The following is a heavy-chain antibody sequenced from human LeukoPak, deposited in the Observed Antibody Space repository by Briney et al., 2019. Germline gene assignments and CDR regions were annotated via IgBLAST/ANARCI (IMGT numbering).Heavy chain of an antibody. CDR3: ARSRSSGWYYFDY. J-gene: IGHJ4*02. CDR2: INSDGSST. V-gene: IGHV3-74*01. Sequence: GGSLRLSCAASGFTFSSYWMHWVRQAPGKGLVWVSRINSDGSSTSYADSVKGRFTISRDNAENTLYLQMNSLRAEDTAVYYCARSRSSGWYYFDYWGQGTLVTVSS. D-gene: IGHD6-19*01. CDR1: GFTFSSYW.